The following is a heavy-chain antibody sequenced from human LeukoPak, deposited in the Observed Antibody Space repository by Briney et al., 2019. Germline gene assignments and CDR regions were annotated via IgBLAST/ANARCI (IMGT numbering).Heavy chain of an antibody. CDR2: IYYSGST. J-gene: IGHJ5*02. D-gene: IGHD6-6*01. V-gene: IGHV4-59*11. Sequence: NSSETLSLTCTVSGGSISSHYWSWIRQPPGKGLEWIGYIYYSGSTNYNPSLKSRVTISVDTSKNQFSLKLSSVTAADTAVYYCAREKQLGRAYNWFDPWGQGTLVTVSS. CDR3: AREKQLGRAYNWFDP. CDR1: GGSISSHY.